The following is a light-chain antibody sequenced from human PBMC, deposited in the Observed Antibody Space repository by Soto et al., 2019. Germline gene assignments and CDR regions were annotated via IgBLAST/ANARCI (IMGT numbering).Light chain of an antibody. Sequence: DIQMTQSPASLAASLGDRITISCRASQTISNYLNWYHQKPGEAPKILIYGASTLQSVVPSSVSGSGSGTEFTLSISSLQPEDFGTYYCQQSYNVPFTFGPGIKVDVK. V-gene: IGKV1-39*01. CDR1: QTISNY. J-gene: IGKJ3*01. CDR2: GAS. CDR3: QQSYNVPFT.